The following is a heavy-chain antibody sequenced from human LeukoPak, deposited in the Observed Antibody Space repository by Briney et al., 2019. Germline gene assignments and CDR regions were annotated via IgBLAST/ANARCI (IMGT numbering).Heavy chain of an antibody. J-gene: IGHJ4*02. CDR3: ARPDYDFWSGPEIDY. Sequence: GGSLRLPCAASGFTFSDYYMSWIRQAPGKGLEWVSYISSSGSTIYYADSVKGRFTISRDNAKNSLYLQMNSLRAEDTAVYYCARPDYDFWSGPEIDYWGQGTLVTVSS. CDR2: ISSSGSTI. V-gene: IGHV3-11*01. CDR1: GFTFSDYY. D-gene: IGHD3-3*01.